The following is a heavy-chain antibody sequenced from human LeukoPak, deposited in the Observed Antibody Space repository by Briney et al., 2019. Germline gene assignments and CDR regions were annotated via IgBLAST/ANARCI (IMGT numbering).Heavy chain of an antibody. J-gene: IGHJ4*02. V-gene: IGHV4-59*01. Sequence: PSETLSLTCTVSGGSISSYYWSWIRQPPGKGLEWIGYIYYSGSTNYNPFLKSRVTISVDTSKNQFSLKLSSVTAADTAVYYCARGDLFDYWGQGTLVTVSS. CDR3: ARGDLFDY. CDR1: GGSISSYY. CDR2: IYYSGST.